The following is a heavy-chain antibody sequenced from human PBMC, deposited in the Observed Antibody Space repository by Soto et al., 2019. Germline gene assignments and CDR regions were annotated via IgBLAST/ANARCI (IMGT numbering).Heavy chain of an antibody. CDR2: ISWNSGSI. V-gene: IGHV3-9*01. J-gene: IGHJ4*02. CDR3: AKDGSSGYDFMHFDY. Sequence: PVGSLRLSCAASGFTFDDYAMHWVRQAPGKGLEWVSGISWNSGSIGYADSVKGRFTISRDNAKNSLYLQMNSLRAEDTALYYCAKDGSSGYDFMHFDYWGQGTLVTVSS. D-gene: IGHD5-12*01. CDR1: GFTFDDYA.